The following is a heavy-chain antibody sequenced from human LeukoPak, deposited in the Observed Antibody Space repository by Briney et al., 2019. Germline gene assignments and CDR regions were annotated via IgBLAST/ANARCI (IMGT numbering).Heavy chain of an antibody. V-gene: IGHV4-59*08. CDR3: ARGEVLLWFGELLNGMDV. J-gene: IGHJ6*02. CDR2: IYYSGST. D-gene: IGHD3-10*01. CDR1: GGSISSYY. Sequence: SETLSLTCTVCGGSISSYYWSWIRQPPGKGLEWIGYIYYSGSTNYNPSLKSRVTISVDTSKNQFSLKLSSVTAADTAVYYCARGEVLLWFGELLNGMDVWGQGTTVTVSS.